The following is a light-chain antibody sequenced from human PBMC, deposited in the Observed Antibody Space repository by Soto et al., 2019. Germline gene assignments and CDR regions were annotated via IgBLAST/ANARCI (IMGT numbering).Light chain of an antibody. CDR2: GAS. CDR3: QQYGSSFVIT. J-gene: IGKJ5*01. CDR1: QSVSSSY. Sequence: EIVLTHSPGTLSLSPGERATPSCRASQSVSSSYLAWYQQKPGQAPRLLIYGASSRATGIPDRFSGSGSGTDFTLTISRLEPEDFAVYYCQQYGSSFVITFGQGTRLEIK. V-gene: IGKV3-20*01.